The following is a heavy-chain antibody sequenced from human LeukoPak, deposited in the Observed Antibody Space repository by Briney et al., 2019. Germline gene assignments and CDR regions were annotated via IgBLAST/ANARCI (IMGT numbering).Heavy chain of an antibody. V-gene: IGHV3-23*01. D-gene: IGHD6-6*01. CDR1: GFTFSSYA. Sequence: GGSLRLSCAASGFTFSSYAMSWVRQAPGKGLEWVSAISGSGGSTYYADSVKGRFTISRDNSKNTLYLQMNSLRAEDTAVYYCAKSGPLVIAARPRGSYYFDYWGQGTLVTVSS. CDR2: ISGSGGST. CDR3: AKSGPLVIAARPRGSYYFDY. J-gene: IGHJ4*02.